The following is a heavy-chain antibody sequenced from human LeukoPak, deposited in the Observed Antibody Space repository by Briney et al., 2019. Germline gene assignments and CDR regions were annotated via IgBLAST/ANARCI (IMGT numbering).Heavy chain of an antibody. Sequence: PGGSLRLSCVASGFTFSNYAMSWVCQAPGKGLELVSGIYGSDDKTVYGDAVKGRFTISRDNSKNTLCLQMNSLRADDTAVYYCAKTQGYYDAWGQGALVTVSS. CDR3: AKTQGYYDA. V-gene: IGHV3-23*01. CDR1: GFTFSNYA. J-gene: IGHJ5*02. CDR2: IYGSDDKT. D-gene: IGHD2-15*01.